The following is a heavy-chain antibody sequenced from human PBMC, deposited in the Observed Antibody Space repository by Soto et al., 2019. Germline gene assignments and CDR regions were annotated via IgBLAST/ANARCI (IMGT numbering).Heavy chain of an antibody. Sequence: VKVSCKASGYAFTWFNIHWVRQAPGQRLEWMGWINAGNGNTNYAQKLQGRVTMTTDTSTSTAYMELRSLRSDDTAVYYCARDAELICCGDCYYFDYRGQRTPVTVSS. V-gene: IGHV1-3*01. CDR2: INAGNGNT. CDR3: ARDAELICCGDCYYFDY. CDR1: GYAFTWFN. D-gene: IGHD2-21*02. J-gene: IGHJ4*02.